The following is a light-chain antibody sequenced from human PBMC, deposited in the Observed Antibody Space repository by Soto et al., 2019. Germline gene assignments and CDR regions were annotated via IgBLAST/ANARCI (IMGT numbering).Light chain of an antibody. V-gene: IGKV1-39*01. CDR1: QSINSY. J-gene: IGKJ3*01. CDR3: QQSYNTPFT. CDR2: DAS. Sequence: DIQMTQSPSSLSASEGDRVTITCRASQSINSYLNWYQQKSGKAPKLLIYDASALQSGVPSRFSGSGSETEFTLAITNLQPDYFATYYCQQSYNTPFTFGPATKVVVK.